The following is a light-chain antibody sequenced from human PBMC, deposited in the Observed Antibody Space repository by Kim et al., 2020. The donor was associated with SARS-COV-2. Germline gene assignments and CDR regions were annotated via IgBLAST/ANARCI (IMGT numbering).Light chain of an antibody. J-gene: IGLJ1*01. CDR1: IIGTKR. Sequence: GKTARITWGEDIIGTKRVHWDQQKPGQAPVLVIYYDADRPSGIPGRFSVSSSGNTATLTISRVDAGDEADYYCQVWDSVNDHPYVFGTGTKVTVL. CDR2: YDA. CDR3: QVWDSVNDHPYV. V-gene: IGLV3-21*04.